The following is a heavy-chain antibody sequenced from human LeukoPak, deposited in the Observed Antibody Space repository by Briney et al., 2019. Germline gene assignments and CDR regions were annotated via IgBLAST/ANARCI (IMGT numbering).Heavy chain of an antibody. CDR2: IKQDGSEK. D-gene: IGHD4-17*01. CDR3: ARGGAMTTVTTY. J-gene: IGHJ4*02. V-gene: IGHV3-7*05. Sequence: GGSLRLSCAASGFIFTSYWMTWVRQAPGKGLEWVANIKQDGSEKYYEDSVKGRFTISRDNAKNSLYLQMTSLRVEDTAVYYCARGGAMTTVTTYWGQGTLVTVSS. CDR1: GFIFTSYW.